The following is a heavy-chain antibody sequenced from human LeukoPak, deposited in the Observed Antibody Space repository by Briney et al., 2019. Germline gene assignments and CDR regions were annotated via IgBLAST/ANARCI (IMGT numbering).Heavy chain of an antibody. CDR2: IYTSGST. V-gene: IGHV4-4*07. Sequence: PSETLSLTCTVSGGSISSYYWSWIRQPAGKGLEWIGRIYTSGSTNYNPSLKSRVTMSVDTSKNQFSLKLSSVTAADTAVYYCARGVAAAGHSNYYGMDVWGQGTTVTVSS. CDR3: ARGVAAAGHSNYYGMDV. D-gene: IGHD6-13*01. J-gene: IGHJ6*02. CDR1: GGSISSYY.